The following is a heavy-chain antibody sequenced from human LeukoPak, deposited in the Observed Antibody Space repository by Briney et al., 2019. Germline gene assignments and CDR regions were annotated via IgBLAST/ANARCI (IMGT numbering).Heavy chain of an antibody. CDR2: INTSGGST. Sequence: QAGGSLRLSCAASGFTFSSYNMTWVRQAPGKGLEWVSAINTSGGSTYYADSVKGRFTISRDNSKNTLYLQMNSLRAEDTAIYYCAKNGDRGAYCSGGSCYPYFYYYMDVWGKGTTVTISS. J-gene: IGHJ6*03. CDR1: GFTFSSYN. D-gene: IGHD2-15*01. V-gene: IGHV3-23*01. CDR3: AKNGDRGAYCSGGSCYPYFYYYMDV.